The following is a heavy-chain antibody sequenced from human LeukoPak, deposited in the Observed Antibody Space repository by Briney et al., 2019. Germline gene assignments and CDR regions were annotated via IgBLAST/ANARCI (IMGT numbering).Heavy chain of an antibody. V-gene: IGHV3-23*01. CDR2: ISGSGGST. CDR3: AKVSYYYDSSGYYFYFDY. D-gene: IGHD3-22*01. Sequence: GGSLRLYCAASGFTFSSYAMSWVRQAPGKGLEWVSAISGSGGSTYYADSVKGRFTISRDNSKNTLYLQMNSLRAEDTAVYYCAKVSYYYDSSGYYFYFDYWGQGTLVTVSS. CDR1: GFTFSSYA. J-gene: IGHJ4*02.